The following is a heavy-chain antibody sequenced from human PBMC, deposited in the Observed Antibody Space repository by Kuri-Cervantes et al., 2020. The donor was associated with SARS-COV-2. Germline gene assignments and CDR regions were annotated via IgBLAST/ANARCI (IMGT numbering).Heavy chain of an antibody. CDR2: ISGSGSST. Sequence: GESLKISCAASGFTFSNHAMSWVRQAPGKGLEWVSAISGSGSSTYYADSVKGRFTISRDNSKNTLYLQMNSLRGDDTALYYCAKGFRVGGLFEPWGQGTLVTVSS. V-gene: IGHV3-23*01. D-gene: IGHD3-10*01. J-gene: IGHJ5*02. CDR3: AKGFRVGGLFEP. CDR1: GFTFSNHA.